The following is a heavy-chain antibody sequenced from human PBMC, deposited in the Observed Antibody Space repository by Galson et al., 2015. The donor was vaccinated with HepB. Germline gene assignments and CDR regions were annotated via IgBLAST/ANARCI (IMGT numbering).Heavy chain of an antibody. CDR1: GFIFSRHG. V-gene: IGHV3-33*01. D-gene: IGHD6-13*01. J-gene: IGHJ4*02. CDR3: AREAAIAAPAAFDN. Sequence: SVRLSCAASGFIFSRHGFHWVRQAPGKGLEWVALIWADGTKQLYGDSVKGRFTISRDNAKNTAYLQMNSLRADDTAVYYCAREAAIAAPAAFDNWGQGALVTVSS. CDR2: IWADGTKQ.